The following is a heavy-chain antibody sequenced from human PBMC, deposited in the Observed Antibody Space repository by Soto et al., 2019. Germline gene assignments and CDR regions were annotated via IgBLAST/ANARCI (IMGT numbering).Heavy chain of an antibody. CDR1: GGSVSSNSYS. CDR2: IYSSENT. Sequence: PSETLSLTCTVSGGSVSSNSYSWGWIRQSPGKGLEWIGTIYSSENTYYNPSLLSRVTISVDTSKTQFSLKLSSVTAVDTAVYYCARMVGVTMVRGVIPNPYSFEYWGQGTLVTVSS. D-gene: IGHD3-10*01. CDR3: ARMVGVTMVRGVIPNPYSFEY. V-gene: IGHV4-39*07. J-gene: IGHJ4*02.